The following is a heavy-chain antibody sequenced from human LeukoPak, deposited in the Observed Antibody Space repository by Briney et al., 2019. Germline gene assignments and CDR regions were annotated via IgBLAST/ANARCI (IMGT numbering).Heavy chain of an antibody. V-gene: IGHV4-59*01. J-gene: IGHJ6*02. CDR1: GGSISSYY. CDR2: IYYSGST. Sequence: SETLSLTCTVSGGSISSYYWSWIRQSPGKGLEWIGYIYYSGSTNYNPSLKSRVTISVDTSKNQFSLRLSSVTAADTAVYYCARDRSTYYYYYGMDVWGQGTTVTVSS. CDR3: ARDRSTYYYYYGMDV.